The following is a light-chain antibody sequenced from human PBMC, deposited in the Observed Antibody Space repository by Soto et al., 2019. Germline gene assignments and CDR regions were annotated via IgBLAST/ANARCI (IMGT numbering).Light chain of an antibody. V-gene: IGKV3-20*01. Sequence: EIVLTQSPDTLSLSPGERATLSCRASQSLSSSYLAWYQQKPGQAPRLLIYGASRRATGIPDRFSGSGSGTDFTLIISRLEPEDVAVYYCQQYGNSPPLTFGGGTKVELK. CDR2: GAS. J-gene: IGKJ4*01. CDR1: QSLSSSY. CDR3: QQYGNSPPLT.